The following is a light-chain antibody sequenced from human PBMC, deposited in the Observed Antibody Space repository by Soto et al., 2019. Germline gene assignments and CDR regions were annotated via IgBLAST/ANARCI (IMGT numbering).Light chain of an antibody. J-gene: IGKJ2*01. CDR2: DAS. Sequence: DIQMTQSPSTLSASVGDRVTITCRASQSIRNWLAWYQQKPRKAPKLLIYDASSFESGVPSRFSGSGVGTDFTLSISSLPPDDFATDYCHQYDTYVHSFGQGTNLEIK. V-gene: IGKV1-5*01. CDR3: HQYDTYVHS. CDR1: QSIRNW.